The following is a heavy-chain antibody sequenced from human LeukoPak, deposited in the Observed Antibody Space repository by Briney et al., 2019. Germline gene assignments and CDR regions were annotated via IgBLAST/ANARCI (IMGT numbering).Heavy chain of an antibody. CDR2: IYSSGST. Sequence: SETLSLTCTVSGGSISSSNYYWGWIRQPPGKGLEWTGSIYSSGSTYYNPSLKSRVTISVDTSKNQFSLRLSSVTAADSAVYYCARHSSGWSWGYYGMDVWGQGTTVTVSS. D-gene: IGHD6-19*01. V-gene: IGHV4-39*01. CDR3: ARHSSGWSWGYYGMDV. CDR1: GGSISSSNYY. J-gene: IGHJ6*02.